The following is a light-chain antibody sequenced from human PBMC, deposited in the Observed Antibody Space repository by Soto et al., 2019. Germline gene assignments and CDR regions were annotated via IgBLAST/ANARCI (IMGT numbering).Light chain of an antibody. CDR2: DAS. Sequence: EIVLTQSPATLSLSPGERATISCRASQSVSSYLAWYQQKPGQAPRLLIYDASNRATGIPARFSGSGSGTDFTLTISSLEPEDFAVYYCQQRGTFGPGTKVDIK. J-gene: IGKJ3*01. CDR1: QSVSSY. CDR3: QQRGT. V-gene: IGKV3-11*01.